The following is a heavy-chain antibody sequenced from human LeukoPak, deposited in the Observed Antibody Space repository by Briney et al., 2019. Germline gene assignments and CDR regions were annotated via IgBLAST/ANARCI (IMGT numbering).Heavy chain of an antibody. CDR1: GFTFRSFW. V-gene: IGHV3-74*03. CDR2: INSDGSST. D-gene: IGHD2-2*01. J-gene: IGHJ5*02. Sequence: GGSLSLSCAVSGFTFRSFWMHWVRQAPGEGLLWVSRINSDGSSTTYADSVKGRFTISRDNTKNTLYLQMNSLRAEDTAVYYCARTLGVPSAFDPWGQGTLVTVSS. CDR3: ARTLGVPSAFDP.